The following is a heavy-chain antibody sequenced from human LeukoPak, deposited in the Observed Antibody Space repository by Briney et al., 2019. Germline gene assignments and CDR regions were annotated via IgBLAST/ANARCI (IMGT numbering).Heavy chain of an antibody. CDR2: INHSGGT. CDR3: ARGRSIAVRYFDY. J-gene: IGHJ4*02. D-gene: IGHD6-6*01. Sequence: SETLSLTCAVYGGSFSGYYWSWIRQPPGKGLEWIGEINHSGGTNYNPSLKSRVTISVDTSKNQFSLKLSSVTAADTAVYYCARGRSIAVRYFDYWGQGTLVTVSS. CDR1: GGSFSGYY. V-gene: IGHV4-34*01.